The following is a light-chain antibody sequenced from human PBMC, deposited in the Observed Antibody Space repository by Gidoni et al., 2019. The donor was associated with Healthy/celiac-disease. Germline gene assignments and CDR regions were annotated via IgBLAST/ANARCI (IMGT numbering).Light chain of an antibody. Sequence: EIVLTQSPGTLSLSPGERATLSCGASQRVTSSYVAGYQQKAGQAPRLLIYGASIRATGIPDRFSGSGSVTDCTLIISRLEPEDFSVYHCQQYGSSPTWTFGQGTKVEIK. CDR1: QRVTSSY. CDR2: GAS. CDR3: QQYGSSPTWT. J-gene: IGKJ1*01. V-gene: IGKV3-20*01.